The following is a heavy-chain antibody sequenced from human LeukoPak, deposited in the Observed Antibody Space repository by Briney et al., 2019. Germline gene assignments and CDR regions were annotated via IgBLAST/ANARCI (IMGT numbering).Heavy chain of an antibody. D-gene: IGHD2-2*01. CDR1: GFTFSSYG. V-gene: IGHV3-30*02. CDR2: IRYDASNK. J-gene: IGHJ4*02. CDR3: ANLPAAINNDY. Sequence: PGGSLRLSCAASGFTFSSYGMHWVRKAPGKGLEGVAFIRYDASNKYYADSVKGRFTISRDNSKNTLYLQMNSLRAEDTAVYYCANLPAAINNDYWGQGTLVTVSS.